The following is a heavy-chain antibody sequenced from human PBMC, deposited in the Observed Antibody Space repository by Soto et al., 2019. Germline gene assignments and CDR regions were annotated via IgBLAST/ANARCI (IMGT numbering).Heavy chain of an antibody. D-gene: IGHD3-16*01. CDR2: TNPSDGST. Sequence: ASVKVSCKASGYSLTSYYMHWVRRAPGQGLEWMGITNPSDGSTNYARKFQGRVTITSDTSTSTVYMEMASLRSEDTAMYYCARELGVVWGYYYYYGMDVWGQGTTVTVSS. CDR1: GYSLTSYY. V-gene: IGHV1-46*01. J-gene: IGHJ6*02. CDR3: ARELGVVWGYYYYYGMDV.